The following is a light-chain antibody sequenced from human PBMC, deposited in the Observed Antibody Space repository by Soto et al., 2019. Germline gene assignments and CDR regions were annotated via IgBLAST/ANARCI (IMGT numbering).Light chain of an antibody. CDR2: EVR. Sequence: QSALAQPASVSGSPGQSITISCTGTSSDVGAYNYVSWYQQHPGKAPKLMIYEVRGRPSGVSNRFSGSKSGNTASLTISGLQAEDEGNYFCSSYGSTSARHVFGTGTKLTVL. J-gene: IGLJ1*01. V-gene: IGLV2-14*01. CDR1: SSDVGAYNY. CDR3: SSYGSTSARHV.